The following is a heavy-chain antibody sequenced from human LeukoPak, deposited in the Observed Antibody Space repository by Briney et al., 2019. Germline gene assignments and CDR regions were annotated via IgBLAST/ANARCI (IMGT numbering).Heavy chain of an antibody. V-gene: IGHV1-69*13. D-gene: IGHD3-22*01. Sequence: ASVKVSCKASGGTSSSYAISWVRQAPGQGLEWMGGIIPIFGTANYAQKFQGRVTITSDESTSTAYMELSSLRSEDTAVYYCAAGKYYYDSSGYINWGQGTLVTVSS. CDR1: GGTSSSYA. CDR3: AAGKYYYDSSGYIN. CDR2: IIPIFGTA. J-gene: IGHJ4*02.